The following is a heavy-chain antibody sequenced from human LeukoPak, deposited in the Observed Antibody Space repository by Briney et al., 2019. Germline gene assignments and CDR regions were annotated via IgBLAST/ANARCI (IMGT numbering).Heavy chain of an antibody. D-gene: IGHD6-13*01. CDR2: IYSGGST. CDR3: ARAIYSSSWSFDY. J-gene: IGHJ4*02. Sequence: GGSLRLSCAASGFTFSSNYMSWVRQAPGKGLEWVSVIYSGGSTYYSDSVKGRFTISRDNAKNSLYLQLNSLRDEDTAVYYCARAIYSSSWSFDYWGQGTLVTVSS. CDR1: GFTFSSNY. V-gene: IGHV3-66*01.